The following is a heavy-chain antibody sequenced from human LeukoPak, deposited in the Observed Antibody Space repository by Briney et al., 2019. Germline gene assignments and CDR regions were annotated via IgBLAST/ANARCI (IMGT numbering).Heavy chain of an antibody. Sequence: SETLSLTCTISGDSISGLYWSWIRQPAGKGLEWIGRFYNSENTNYNPSLKSRVAMSVDTSKNQFSLKPTSVTAADTAVYYCARGPYSSGSYSVDYWGQGILVTVSS. CDR2: FYNSENT. CDR3: ARGPYSSGSYSVDY. CDR1: GDSISGLY. D-gene: IGHD3-10*01. J-gene: IGHJ4*02. V-gene: IGHV4-4*07.